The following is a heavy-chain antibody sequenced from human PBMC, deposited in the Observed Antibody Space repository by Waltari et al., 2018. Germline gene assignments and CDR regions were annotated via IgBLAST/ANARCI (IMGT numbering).Heavy chain of an antibody. J-gene: IGHJ4*02. CDR1: GFPFRTYS. Sequence: QVQLVESGGGVVQPGRSLRLSCAASGFPFRTYSMHWVRQAPGKGLEWVALISYDGSNKYYADSVKGRFIISRDNSKNTLYLQMNSLRTEDTAVFYCAKTAAVSGSFFDYWGQGTLVTVSS. CDR2: ISYDGSNK. V-gene: IGHV3-30-3*02. D-gene: IGHD6-19*01. CDR3: AKTAAVSGSFFDY.